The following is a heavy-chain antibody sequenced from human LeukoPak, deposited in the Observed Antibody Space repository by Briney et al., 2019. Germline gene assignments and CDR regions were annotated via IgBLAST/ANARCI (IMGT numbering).Heavy chain of an antibody. Sequence: SVALSLTCTVSGGSISSSSYYWGWIRQPPGKGLEWIGSICYSGSTYYNPSLKSRVAMLVDTSRNQFSLRLSSVTAADTAIYYCARHLYCSSIRCFSGTFDIWGQGTMVTVSS. J-gene: IGHJ3*02. V-gene: IGHV4-39*01. D-gene: IGHD2-2*01. CDR3: ARHLYCSSIRCFSGTFDI. CDR2: ICYSGST. CDR1: GGSISSSSYY.